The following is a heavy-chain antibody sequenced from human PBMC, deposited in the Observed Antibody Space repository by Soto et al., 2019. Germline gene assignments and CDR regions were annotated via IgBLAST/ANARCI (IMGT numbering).Heavy chain of an antibody. CDR2: IYWDGDK. J-gene: IGHJ4*02. D-gene: IGHD1-20*01. CDR1: GFSLSTSGVG. Sequence: SGPTLVNPTQTLTLTCTFSGFSLSTSGVGVGWIRQPPGKALEWLALIYWDGDKRYSPSLKSRLTITKDTSKNQVVLTMTNMVPVDTATYYCAHVELKPGITIVLDYWAQGTLVNVSS. CDR3: AHVELKPGITIVLDY. V-gene: IGHV2-5*02.